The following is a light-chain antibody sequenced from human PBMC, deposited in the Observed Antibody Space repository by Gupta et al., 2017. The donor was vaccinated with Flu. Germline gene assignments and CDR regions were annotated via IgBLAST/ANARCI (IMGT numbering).Light chain of an antibody. CDR1: QSVRSSY. V-gene: IGKV3-20*01. CDR2: GAS. Sequence: TLSLSPGERATLSCRASQSVRSSYLAWYQQKPGQAPRLLIYGASSRATGIPDRFSGSGSGTDFTLTISRREPEDFAVYYCQQYGNSPPWTFGQGTKVEIK. J-gene: IGKJ1*01. CDR3: QQYGNSPPWT.